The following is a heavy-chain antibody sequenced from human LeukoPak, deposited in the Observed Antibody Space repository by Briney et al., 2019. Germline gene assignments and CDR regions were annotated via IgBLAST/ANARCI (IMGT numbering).Heavy chain of an antibody. CDR2: MYYSGST. CDR3: AGHSSSLLYYYYYYMDV. Sequence: SETLSLTCAVAGGSISSYYCTWIRQPPGKGLEWIGHMYYSGSTNYNPSLKSRVTITVDTSKNQFSLKLSSVTAADTAVYYCAGHSSSLLYYYYYYMDVWGKGTTVTVSS. CDR1: GGSISSYY. D-gene: IGHD6-6*01. V-gene: IGHV4-59*01. J-gene: IGHJ6*03.